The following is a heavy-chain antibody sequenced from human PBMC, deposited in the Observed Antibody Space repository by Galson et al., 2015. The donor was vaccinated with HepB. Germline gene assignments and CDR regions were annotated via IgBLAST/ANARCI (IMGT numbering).Heavy chain of an antibody. CDR1: GYTLTNYH. D-gene: IGHD2-15*01. J-gene: IGHJ4*02. V-gene: IGHV1-46*01. CDR3: ARETPDTYYFDY. CDR2: IFAGGGST. Sequence: SVKVSCKASGYTLTNYHFHWVRQAPGQGPEWMGKIFAGGGSTRYAERFQGRVTLTRDSSTSTIYMEVSSLRSDDTAAYYCARETPDTYYFDYWGQGTLGTVSS.